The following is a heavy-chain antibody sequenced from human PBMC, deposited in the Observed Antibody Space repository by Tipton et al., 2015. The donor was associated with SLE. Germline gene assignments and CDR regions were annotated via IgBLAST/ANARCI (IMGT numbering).Heavy chain of an antibody. Sequence: TLSLTCTVSGGSLSSFYWTWIRQPPGKGLEWIGYIYSSGSTYYNPSLKSRVTISVDTSKNQFSLKLSSVTAADTAVYYCARAKRDDYYYYGMDVWGQGTTVTVSS. CDR2: IYSSGST. J-gene: IGHJ6*02. CDR1: GGSLSSFY. CDR3: ARAKRDDYYYYGMDV. D-gene: IGHD3-16*01. V-gene: IGHV4-59*12.